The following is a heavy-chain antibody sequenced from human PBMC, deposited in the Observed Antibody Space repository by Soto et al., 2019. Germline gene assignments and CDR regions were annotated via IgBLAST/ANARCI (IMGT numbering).Heavy chain of an antibody. CDR2: IGSGGTT. Sequence: PGGSLRLSCAASGFPFSTYAVSWVRQAPGKGLEWVSSIGSGGTTYYSDSVKGRFTISRDNSKNTLYLQMDSLRAGDTAVYYCAKLVILYYFDSWGQGTLVTVSS. CDR3: AKLVILYYFDS. J-gene: IGHJ4*02. D-gene: IGHD2-21*01. V-gene: IGHV3-23*01. CDR1: GFPFSTYA.